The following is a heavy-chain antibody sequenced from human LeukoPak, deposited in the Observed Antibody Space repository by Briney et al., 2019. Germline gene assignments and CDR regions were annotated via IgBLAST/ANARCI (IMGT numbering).Heavy chain of an antibody. J-gene: IGHJ4*02. CDR1: GGSISSYY. CDR3: ARGRAYCGGDCHTPFDY. D-gene: IGHD2-21*02. V-gene: IGHV4-59*01. Sequence: SETLSLTCTVSGGSISSYYWGWIRQPPGKGLEWIGYMYYSGSTNYSPSLKSRVTISVDTSKNQFSLKLSSVTAADTAVYCCARGRAYCGGDCHTPFDYWGQGTLVTVSS. CDR2: MYYSGST.